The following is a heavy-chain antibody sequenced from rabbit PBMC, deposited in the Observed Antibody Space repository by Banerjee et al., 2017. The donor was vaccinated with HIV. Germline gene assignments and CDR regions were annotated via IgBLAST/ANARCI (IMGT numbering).Heavy chain of an antibody. CDR2: INVGTTGRT. J-gene: IGHJ4*01. CDR3: ARDYIYNDADYALFL. D-gene: IGHD6-1*01. CDR1: GFDFSSNA. Sequence: QEQLEESGGDLVKPGASLTLTCKASGFDFSSNAMCWVRQAPGKGLEWIACINVGTTGRTYYASWAKGRLTISKTSSTTVTLQMTSLTAADTATYFCARDYIYNDADYALFLWGPGTLVTVS. V-gene: IGHV1S45*01.